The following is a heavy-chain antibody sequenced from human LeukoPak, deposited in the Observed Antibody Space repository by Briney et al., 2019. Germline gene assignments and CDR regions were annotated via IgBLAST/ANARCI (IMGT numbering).Heavy chain of an antibody. V-gene: IGHV1-69*13. D-gene: IGHD2-15*01. Sequence: SVKVSCKASGGTFISYAISWVRQAPGQGLEWMGGIIPIFGTANYAQKFQGRVTITADESTSTAYMELSSLRSEDTAVYYCARVRPSGYCSGGSCYFEDYWGQGTLVTVSS. CDR1: GGTFISYA. J-gene: IGHJ4*02. CDR2: IIPIFGTA. CDR3: ARVRPSGYCSGGSCYFEDY.